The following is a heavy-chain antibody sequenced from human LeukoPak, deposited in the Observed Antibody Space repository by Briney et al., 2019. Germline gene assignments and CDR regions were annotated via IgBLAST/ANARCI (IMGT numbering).Heavy chain of an antibody. Sequence: GESLKISCKGSGYSFTNYWIAWVRQMPGKGLEWMGIIYPGDSETKYSPSFQGPVTISANQSISTAYLQWSSLKSSDTAMYYCARQYYGSGSYNYWGQGTLVTVSS. D-gene: IGHD3-10*01. CDR3: ARQYYGSGSYNY. CDR1: GYSFTNYW. V-gene: IGHV5-51*01. J-gene: IGHJ4*02. CDR2: IYPGDSET.